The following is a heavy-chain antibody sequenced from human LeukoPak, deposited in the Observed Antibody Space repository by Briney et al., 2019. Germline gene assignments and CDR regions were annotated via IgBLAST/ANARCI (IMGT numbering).Heavy chain of an antibody. V-gene: IGHV1-18*01. D-gene: IGHD4-17*01. CDR3: ARDQVAKASYGDYGLEGY. CDR2: ISAYNGNA. CDR1: GYTFTSYG. Sequence: ASVKVSCKASGYTFTSYGISWVRQAPGQGLEWMGWISAYNGNANYAQKLQGRVTMTTDTSTSTAYMELRSLRSDDTAVYYCARDQVAKASYGDYGLEGYCGQGTLVTVSS. J-gene: IGHJ4*02.